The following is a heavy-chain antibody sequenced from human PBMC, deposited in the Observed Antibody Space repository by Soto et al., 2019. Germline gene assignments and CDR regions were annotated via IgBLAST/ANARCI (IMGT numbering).Heavy chain of an antibody. J-gene: IGHJ4*02. CDR2: ITSNGDST. Sequence: GGSLRLSCAAFGFDFNKYAMTWVRQAPGKGLQWVSSITSNGDSTYYADPVKGRFTTSRDNSKNTLYLQMNSLRADDTAVFYCAKDPPSYTTSPFYFDSWGQGTLVTVSS. D-gene: IGHD2-2*02. CDR3: AKDPPSYTTSPFYFDS. CDR1: GFDFNKYA. V-gene: IGHV3-23*01.